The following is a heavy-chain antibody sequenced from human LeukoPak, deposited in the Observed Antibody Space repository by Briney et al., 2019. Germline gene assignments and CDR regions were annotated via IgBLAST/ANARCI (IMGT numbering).Heavy chain of an antibody. CDR2: ISGSGGST. V-gene: IGHV3-23*01. D-gene: IGHD6-19*01. CDR3: AKAIWGSGWYDGFDY. Sequence: GGSLRLSCAASGFTFSSYAMSWVRQAPGKGLEWVSAISGSGGSTYYADSVKGRFTISRDNSKNTPYLQMNSLRAEDTAVYYCAKAIWGSGWYDGFDYWGQGTLVTVSS. CDR1: GFTFSSYA. J-gene: IGHJ4*02.